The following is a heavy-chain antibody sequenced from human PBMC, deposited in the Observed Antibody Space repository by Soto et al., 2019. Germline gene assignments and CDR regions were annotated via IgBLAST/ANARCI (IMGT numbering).Heavy chain of an antibody. Sequence: QVQLVQSGAEVKKPGSSVKVSCKASGGTFSSYAISWVRQAPGQGLEWMGGIIPIFGTANYAQKFQGRVTITADESTRTGYMELSSLRSGDTAVYYCARVGVYDFWSGYRLDYRGQGTLVTVSS. CDR3: ARVGVYDFWSGYRLDY. V-gene: IGHV1-69*01. D-gene: IGHD3-3*01. CDR2: IIPIFGTA. J-gene: IGHJ4*02. CDR1: GGTFSSYA.